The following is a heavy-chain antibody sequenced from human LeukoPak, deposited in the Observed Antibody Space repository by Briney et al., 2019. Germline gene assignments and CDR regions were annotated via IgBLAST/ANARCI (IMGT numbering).Heavy chain of an antibody. CDR2: IRGSGTTV. J-gene: IGHJ4*02. CDR1: GFTFSDYC. V-gene: IGHV3-11*04. Sequence: GGSLRLSCAASGFTFSDYCMSWSRKAPGKGLEWVSYIRGSGTTVYYADSVKGRFTISRDNAKNSVYLQMNSLRAEDTAVYYCARDSLSGDDLDYWGQGTLVTVSS. CDR3: ARDSLSGDDLDY. D-gene: IGHD7-27*01.